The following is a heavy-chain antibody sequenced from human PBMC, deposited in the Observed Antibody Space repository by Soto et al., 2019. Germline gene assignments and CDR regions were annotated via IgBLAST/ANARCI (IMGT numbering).Heavy chain of an antibody. V-gene: IGHV4-31*03. CDR1: GGSISSGGYY. J-gene: IGHJ5*02. CDR3: AKMYSRSWNWFDP. CDR2: IYYSGST. D-gene: IGHD6-13*01. Sequence: SETLFLTCTVSGGSISSGGYYWSWIRQRPGKGLEWIGNIYYSGSTSYNPSLKSRFTISLDTSQNQFSLKVSSVTVADTAVYYCAKMYSRSWNWFDPWGQGTLVTVSS.